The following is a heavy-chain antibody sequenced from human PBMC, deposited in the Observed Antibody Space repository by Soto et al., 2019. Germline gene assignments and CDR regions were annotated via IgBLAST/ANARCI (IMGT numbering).Heavy chain of an antibody. Sequence: QVQLVESGGDLVRPGGSLRLSCAASGFTFSDYYMSWIRQAPGKGLEWVSYISSSSSYKNYADSVEGRFIISRDNAKNSLYLQMNSLRSEDTAVYYCVRGCGNVFRFLQWFRPLDVWGQGTTVTVSS. CDR1: GFTFSDYY. D-gene: IGHD3-3*01. J-gene: IGHJ6*02. CDR3: VRGCGNVFRFLQWFRPLDV. V-gene: IGHV3-11*06. CDR2: ISSSSSYK.